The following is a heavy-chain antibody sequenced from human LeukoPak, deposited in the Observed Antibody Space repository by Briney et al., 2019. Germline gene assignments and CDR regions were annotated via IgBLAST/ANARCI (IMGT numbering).Heavy chain of an antibody. CDR2: IRDKANSHTT. J-gene: IGHJ6*02. CDR3: ARDWDYGDYVFGLYGMDV. D-gene: IGHD4-17*01. V-gene: IGHV3-72*01. Sequence: GGSLRLSCAASGSTFSDHYLDWVRQAPGKGLEWIGRIRDKANSHTTEYAASVEGRVFISRDDSKNLMYLQMNSLRAEDTAVYYCARDWDYGDYVFGLYGMDVWGQGTTVTVSS. CDR1: GSTFSDHY.